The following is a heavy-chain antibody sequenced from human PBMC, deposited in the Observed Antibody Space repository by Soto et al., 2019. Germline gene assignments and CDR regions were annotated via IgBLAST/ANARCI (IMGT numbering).Heavy chain of an antibody. Sequence: LGGSLRLSCAASGFIFSRYDVHWARQASGKDLEWVSVITTTGDTYYAASVKGRFTISRENAENSLYLQMNSLRAEDAAVYYCARGDPLNCGSYPYWHSDGMYFWGRGTTVTVSS. CDR1: GFIFSRYD. J-gene: IGHJ6*02. CDR2: ITTTGDT. D-gene: IGHD1-7*01. CDR3: ARGDPLNCGSYPYWHSDGMYF. V-gene: IGHV3-13*01.